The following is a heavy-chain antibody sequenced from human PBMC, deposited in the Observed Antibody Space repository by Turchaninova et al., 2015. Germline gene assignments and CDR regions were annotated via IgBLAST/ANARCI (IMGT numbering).Heavy chain of an antibody. V-gene: IGHV4-34*01. D-gene: IGHD3-3*01. J-gene: IGHJ4*02. CDR2: INHSGST. CDR1: GGSFSGYY. CDR3: ARVHRITIFDY. Sequence: QVQLQQWGAGLLKPSETLSLTCAVYGGSFSGYYWSWIRQPPGKGLEWIGEINHSGSTNYNPSLKSRVTISVDTSKNHFSLKLSSVTAADTAVYYCARVHRITIFDYWGQGTLVTVSS.